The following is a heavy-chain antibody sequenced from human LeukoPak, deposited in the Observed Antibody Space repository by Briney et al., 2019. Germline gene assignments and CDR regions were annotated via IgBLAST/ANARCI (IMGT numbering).Heavy chain of an antibody. CDR3: ARHVRRSPFDS. CDR1: RFTFSNYW. CDR2: IKQDGSEK. J-gene: IGHJ4*02. V-gene: IGHV3-7*05. Sequence: GGSLRLSCAASRFTFSNYWMSWVRQAPGKGLEWVANIKQDGSEKYYVDSVKGRFTISRDNAKNSLYLQMNSLRVEDTAVYYCARHVRRSPFDSWGQGTLVTVSS. D-gene: IGHD3-10*02.